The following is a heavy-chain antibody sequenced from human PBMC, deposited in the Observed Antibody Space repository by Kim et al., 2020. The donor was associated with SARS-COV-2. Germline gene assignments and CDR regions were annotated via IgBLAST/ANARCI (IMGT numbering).Heavy chain of an antibody. V-gene: IGHV4-30-4*01. CDR2: IYYSGST. CDR3: ARGRVDIVAFDYFDY. Sequence: SETLSLTCTVSGGSISSGDYYWSWIRQPPGKGLEWIGYIYYSGSTYYNPSLKSRVTISVDTSKNQFSLKLSSVTAADTAVYYCARGRVDIVAFDYFDYWGQGTLVTVSS. D-gene: IGHD5-12*01. CDR1: GGSISSGDYY. J-gene: IGHJ4*02.